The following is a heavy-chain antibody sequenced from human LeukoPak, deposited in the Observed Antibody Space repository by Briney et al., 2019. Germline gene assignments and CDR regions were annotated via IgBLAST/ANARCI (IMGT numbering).Heavy chain of an antibody. V-gene: IGHV4-59*08. Sequence: SETLSLTCTVSGGSISSYYWSWIWQPPGKGLEWIGYIYYSGSTNYNPSLKSRVTISVDTSKNQFSPKLSSVTAADTAVYYCARHMGLGYSYGYPYFDYWGQGTLVTVSS. J-gene: IGHJ4*02. CDR3: ARHMGLGYSYGYPYFDY. CDR1: GGSISSYY. D-gene: IGHD5-18*01. CDR2: IYYSGST.